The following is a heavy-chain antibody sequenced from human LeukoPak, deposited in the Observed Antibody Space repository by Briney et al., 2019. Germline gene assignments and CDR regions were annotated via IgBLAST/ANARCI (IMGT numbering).Heavy chain of an antibody. CDR3: ATGNAEGEKYYYYGMDV. CDR2: ISYDGSNK. D-gene: IGHD1-1*01. CDR1: GFTFSSYA. Sequence: GRSLRLSCAASGFTFSSYAMPWVRQAPGKGLEWVAVISYDGSNKYYADSVKGGFTISRDNSKNTLYLQMNSLRAEDTAVYYCATGNAEGEKYYYYGMDVWGKGTTVTVSS. J-gene: IGHJ6*04. V-gene: IGHV3-30-3*01.